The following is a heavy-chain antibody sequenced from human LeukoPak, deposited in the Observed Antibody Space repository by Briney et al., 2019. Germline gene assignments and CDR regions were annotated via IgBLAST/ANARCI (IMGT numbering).Heavy chain of an antibody. CDR2: ITGSGDGT. CDR3: AKVPGGSYSLD. Sequence: PGGSLRLSCAVSGFTFSSYAMSWVRQAPGKGLEWVSAITGSGDGTYYADSVKGRFTISRDNSKNTVYLQMNSLRAEDTAVYYCAKVPGGSYSLDWGQGTLVTVSS. V-gene: IGHV3-23*01. J-gene: IGHJ4*02. D-gene: IGHD1-26*01. CDR1: GFTFSSYA.